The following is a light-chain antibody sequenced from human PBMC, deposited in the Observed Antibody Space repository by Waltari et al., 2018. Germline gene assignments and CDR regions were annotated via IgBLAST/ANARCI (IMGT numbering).Light chain of an antibody. CDR3: TSYTTSFTVV. V-gene: IGLV2-14*03. CDR1: SSDIGGYNY. J-gene: IGLJ2*01. CDR2: GVN. Sequence: QSALTQPASVSGSPGQSITISCTGTSSDIGGYNYVSWFQQHPGRAPKLIIYGVNTRPSGISNRFSGPKSGNTPSLTISELQAEDESHYYCTSYTTSFTVVFGGGTKLTVL.